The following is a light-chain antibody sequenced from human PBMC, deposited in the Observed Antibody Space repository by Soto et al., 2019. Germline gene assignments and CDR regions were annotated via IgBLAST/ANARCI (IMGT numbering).Light chain of an antibody. Sequence: QLVLTQPPSVSGPPGQRVTISCTGSSSNIGAGHDVHWYQQLPGSAPKLLIYGSRNRPSGVPDRFSGSRSGTSASLAITGLQAEDEADYYCQSYDSSLSAHYVFGTGTKLTVL. J-gene: IGLJ1*01. V-gene: IGLV1-40*01. CDR2: GSR. CDR3: QSYDSSLSAHYV. CDR1: SSNIGAGHD.